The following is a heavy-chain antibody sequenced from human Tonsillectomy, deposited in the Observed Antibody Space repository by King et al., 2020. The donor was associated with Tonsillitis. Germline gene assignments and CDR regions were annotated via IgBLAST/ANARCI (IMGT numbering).Heavy chain of an antibody. J-gene: IGHJ3*02. CDR3: AKEDIADTFGIGWPEGDI. V-gene: IGHV3-30*18. D-gene: IGHD2-15*01. CDR2: ISYDGTNK. Sequence: VQLVQSGGGVVQPGRSLRLSCAASGFTFSSYGMHWVRQAPGKGLEWVSVISYDGTNKYHADFVKGRFTISRDYSKNTLYLQMNSLRAEDTAVYYCAKEDIADTFGIGWPEGDIWGQGTMVTVSS. CDR1: GFTFSSYG.